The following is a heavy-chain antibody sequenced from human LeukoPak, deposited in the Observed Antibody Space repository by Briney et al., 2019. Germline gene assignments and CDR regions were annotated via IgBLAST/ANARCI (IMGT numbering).Heavy chain of an antibody. CDR2: INPNSGFT. CDR3: AGFAGCCSSSCRSFCH. V-gene: IGHV1-2*02. J-gene: IGHJ4*02. Sequence: ASVKVSCKASGYPFTGYYLHWVRQAPGQGLEWMGWINPNSGFTNYAQKFQGRVTMTRDTSISTAYMELSRLRSDDTAVYYRAGFAGCCSSSCRSFCHWGPGNLVTVSS. CDR1: GYPFTGYY. D-gene: IGHD2-2*01.